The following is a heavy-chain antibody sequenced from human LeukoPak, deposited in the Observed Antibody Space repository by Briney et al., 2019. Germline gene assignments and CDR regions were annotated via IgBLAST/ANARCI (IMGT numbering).Heavy chain of an antibody. CDR2: IDRDGSRI. V-gene: IGHV3-74*01. D-gene: IGHD4-23*01. Sequence: GGPLRLSCAASGFTVSSNYMSWVRQAPGKGLVWVSRIDRDGSRINYADSVKGRFTISRDNGKNTLFLQMNSPRAEDAAVYYCVRGNDYGGPHYWGQGTLVTVSS. J-gene: IGHJ4*02. CDR1: GFTVSSNY. CDR3: VRGNDYGGPHY.